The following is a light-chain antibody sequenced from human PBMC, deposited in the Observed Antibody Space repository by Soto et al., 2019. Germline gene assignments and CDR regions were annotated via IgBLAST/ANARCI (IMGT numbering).Light chain of an antibody. J-gene: IGKJ5*01. V-gene: IGKV1-33*01. CDR3: QQYYNLLPIT. CDR1: QDIAKN. CDR2: DAS. Sequence: IQMTQSPSSLSASVGDRVTITCQASQDIAKNLNWYQQKPGKAPKLLIYDASILQTGVPSRFSGSGSATHFTFTISSLQSEDIATYYCQQYYNLLPITFGQGTRLEIK.